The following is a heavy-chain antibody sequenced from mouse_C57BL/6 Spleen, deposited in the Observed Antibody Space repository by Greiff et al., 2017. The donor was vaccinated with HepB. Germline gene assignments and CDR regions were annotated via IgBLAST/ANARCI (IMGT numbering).Heavy chain of an antibody. CDR1: GYTFTDYE. D-gene: IGHD2-5*01. CDR3: TRRYSNYGGAMDY. Sequence: QVQLKQSGAELVRPGASVTLSCKASGYTFTDYEMHWVKQTPVHGLEWIGAIDPETGGTAYNQKFKGKAILTADKSSSTAYMELRSLTSEDSAVYYCTRRYSNYGGAMDYWGQGTSVTVSS. CDR2: IDPETGGT. V-gene: IGHV1-15*01. J-gene: IGHJ4*01.